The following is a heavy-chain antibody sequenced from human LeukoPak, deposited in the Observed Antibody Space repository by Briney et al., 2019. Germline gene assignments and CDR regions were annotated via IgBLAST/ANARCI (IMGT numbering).Heavy chain of an antibody. CDR2: IYSGGST. Sequence: KPGGSLRLSCAASGFTVSSNYMSWVRQAPGKGLEWVSVIYSGGSTYYADSVKGRFTISRDNSKNTLYLQMNSLRAEDTAVYYCARVGSSSWFRERNNWFDPWGQGTLVTVSS. CDR3: ARVGSSSWFRERNNWFDP. J-gene: IGHJ5*02. V-gene: IGHV3-66*01. CDR1: GFTVSSNY. D-gene: IGHD6-13*01.